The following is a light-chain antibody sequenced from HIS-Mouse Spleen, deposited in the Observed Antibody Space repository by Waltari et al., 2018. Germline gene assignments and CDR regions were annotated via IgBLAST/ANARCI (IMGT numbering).Light chain of an antibody. V-gene: IGKV1-9*01. CDR3: QQLNSYPPT. Sequence: DIQLTQSPSFLSASVGDRVTLPCRASHGISSYLAWYQQKTGKAPKPLIYAASTLQSGVPSRFSGSGSGTEFTLTISSLQPEDFATYYCQQLNSYPPTFGQGTKVEIK. J-gene: IGKJ1*01. CDR2: AAS. CDR1: HGISSY.